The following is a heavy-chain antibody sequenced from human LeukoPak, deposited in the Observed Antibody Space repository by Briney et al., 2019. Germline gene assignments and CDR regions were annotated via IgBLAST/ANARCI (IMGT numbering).Heavy chain of an antibody. V-gene: IGHV3-66*01. D-gene: IGHD4-17*01. CDR3: ARVMSDYGDYVSFDY. J-gene: IGHJ4*02. CDR2: IYSGGST. Sequence: GGSLRLSCAASGFTVSSNYLSWVRQAPGKGLEWVSVIYSGGSTYYTDSVKGRFTISGDNFKNTVHLQMNSLRAEDTAVYYCARVMSDYGDYVSFDYWGQGTLVTVSS. CDR1: GFTVSSNY.